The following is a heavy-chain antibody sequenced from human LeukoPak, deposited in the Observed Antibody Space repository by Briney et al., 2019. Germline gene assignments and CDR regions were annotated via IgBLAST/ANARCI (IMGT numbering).Heavy chain of an antibody. CDR3: VRQKIVPGTSQLRTFDA. V-gene: IGHV5-51*01. D-gene: IGHD2/OR15-2a*01. Sequence: GESLNISCKASGNKFTSYWIAWVRQKPGHGLEWMGSLYPIDFDKTYSPSFQGQVTMSADRSINTAYLQWSSLKASDTAMYYCVRQKIVPGTSQLRTFDAWGQGTLVSVSS. CDR2: LYPIDFDK. CDR1: GNKFTSYW. J-gene: IGHJ4*02.